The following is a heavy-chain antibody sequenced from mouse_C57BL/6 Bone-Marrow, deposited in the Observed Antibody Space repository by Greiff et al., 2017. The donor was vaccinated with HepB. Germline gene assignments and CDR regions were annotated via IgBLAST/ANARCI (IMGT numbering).Heavy chain of an antibody. Sequence: VQLQQPGAELVKPGASVKLSCKASGYTFTSYWMHWVKQRPGRGLEWIGRIDPNSGGTKYNEKFKSKATLTVDKPSSTAYMQLSSLTSEDSAVYYGARGDITTVVDPYFDYWGQGTTLTVSS. V-gene: IGHV1-72*01. CDR3: ARGDITTVVDPYFDY. J-gene: IGHJ2*01. D-gene: IGHD1-1*01. CDR1: GYTFTSYW. CDR2: IDPNSGGT.